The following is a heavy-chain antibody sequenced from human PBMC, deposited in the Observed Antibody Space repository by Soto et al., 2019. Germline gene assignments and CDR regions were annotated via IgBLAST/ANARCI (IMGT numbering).Heavy chain of an antibody. CDR3: ARDALYCSGGSCYSNYFDY. J-gene: IGHJ4*02. CDR2: IYYSGST. D-gene: IGHD2-15*01. CDR1: GGSISSGDYY. V-gene: IGHV4-30-4*01. Sequence: SETLSLTCTVSGGSISSGDYYWSWIRQPPGKGLEWIGYIYYSGSTYFNPSLKSRVTISVDTSKNQFSLKLSSVTAADTAVYYCARDALYCSGGSCYSNYFDYWGQGTLVTVSS.